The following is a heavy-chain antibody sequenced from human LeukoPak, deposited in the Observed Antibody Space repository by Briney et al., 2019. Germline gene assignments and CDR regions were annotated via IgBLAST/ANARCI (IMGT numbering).Heavy chain of an antibody. Sequence: SQTLSLTCAISGDSVSSNSAAWNWIRQSPSRGLEWLGRTYYRSKWYNDYAVSVKSRITINPDTSKNQFSLQLNSVTPEDTAVYYCARGWRPFSSGWYEGDWFDPWGQGTLVTVSS. CDR1: GDSVSSNSAA. J-gene: IGHJ5*02. CDR3: ARGWRPFSSGWYEGDWFDP. CDR2: TYYRSKWYN. D-gene: IGHD6-19*01. V-gene: IGHV6-1*01.